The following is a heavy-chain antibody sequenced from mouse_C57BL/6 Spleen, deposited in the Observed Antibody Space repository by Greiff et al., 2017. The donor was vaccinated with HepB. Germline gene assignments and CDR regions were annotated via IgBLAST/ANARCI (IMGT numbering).Heavy chain of an antibody. J-gene: IGHJ1*03. CDR3: TRVPMTTVVAKGWYFDV. CDR1: GYTFTSYW. Sequence: EVQLQQSGTVLARPGASVKMSCKTSGYTFTSYWMHWVKQRPGQGLEWIGAIYPGNSDTSYNQKFKGKAKLTAVTSASTAYMELSSLTNEDSAVYYCTRVPMTTVVAKGWYFDVWGTGTTVTVSS. D-gene: IGHD1-1*01. V-gene: IGHV1-5*01. CDR2: IYPGNSDT.